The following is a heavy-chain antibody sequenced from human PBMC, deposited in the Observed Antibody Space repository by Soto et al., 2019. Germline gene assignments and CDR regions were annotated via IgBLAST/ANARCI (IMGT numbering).Heavy chain of an antibody. D-gene: IGHD5-18*01. CDR2: IYYSGST. CDR1: GGSISSSSYY. Sequence: SETLSLTCTVSGGSISSSSYYWGWIRHPPGKGLEWIGSIYYSGSTYYNPSLKSRVTISVDTSKNQFSLKLSSVTAADTAVYYCARRRGYSYGFSGSKTYYFDYWGQGTLVTVSS. V-gene: IGHV4-39*01. CDR3: ARRRGYSYGFSGSKTYYFDY. J-gene: IGHJ4*02.